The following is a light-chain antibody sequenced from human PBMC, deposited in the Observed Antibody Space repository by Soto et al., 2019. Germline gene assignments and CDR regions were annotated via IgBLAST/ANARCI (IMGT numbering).Light chain of an antibody. CDR3: XQXXXXXQX. V-gene: IGKV1-39*01. Sequence: DIQMTQSPSSLSASVGDRVTITCRASQSITRRLDWYQQKPGKAPRLLIYSASSLQSGVPSRFSGSRSGTDFILTISSLQPEDFTTXXXXQXXXXXQXFXQGTKVDI. CDR1: QSITRR. CDR2: SAS. J-gene: IGKJ1*01.